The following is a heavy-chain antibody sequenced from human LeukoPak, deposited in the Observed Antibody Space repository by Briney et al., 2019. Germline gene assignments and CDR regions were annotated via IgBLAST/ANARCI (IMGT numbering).Heavy chain of an antibody. D-gene: IGHD4-23*01. CDR2: MNPNSGNT. Sequence: EASVKVSCKASGYTFTSYDINWVRQATGQGLEWMGWMNPNSGNTGYAQKFQGRVTMTRNTSISTAYMELSSLRSEDTAVYYCARSRYYGGKGYYYYYYGMDVWGQGTTVTVSS. CDR1: GYTFTSYD. J-gene: IGHJ6*02. V-gene: IGHV1-8*01. CDR3: ARSRYYGGKGYYYYYYGMDV.